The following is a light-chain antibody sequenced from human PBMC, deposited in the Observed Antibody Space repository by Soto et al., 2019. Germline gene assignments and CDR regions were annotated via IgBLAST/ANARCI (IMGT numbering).Light chain of an antibody. CDR2: EGS. V-gene: IGLV2-23*01. CDR3: CSYAGSSTYV. Sequence: QSALTQPASVSGSPGQSITISCTGTSSDVGNYNLVSWYQQHPGKAPKLMIYEGSKRPSGVSNRFSGSKSGNTASLTISILPAEDEADYYCCSYAGSSTYVFGTGTKLTVL. CDR1: SSDVGNYNL. J-gene: IGLJ1*01.